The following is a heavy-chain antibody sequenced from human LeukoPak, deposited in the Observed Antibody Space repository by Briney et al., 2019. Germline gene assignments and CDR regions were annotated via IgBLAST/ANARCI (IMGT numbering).Heavy chain of an antibody. Sequence: SETLSLTCAVYGGPFTTYYWTWIRQPPGKGLEWIGDIYHTGSTTYNPSLKTRVTISVDASKNQFSLRLTSVTAADTAVYYCARDREGDYFDYWGQGTLVTVSS. J-gene: IGHJ4*02. CDR2: IYHTGST. V-gene: IGHV4-34*01. D-gene: IGHD5-24*01. CDR3: ARDREGDYFDY. CDR1: GGPFTTYY.